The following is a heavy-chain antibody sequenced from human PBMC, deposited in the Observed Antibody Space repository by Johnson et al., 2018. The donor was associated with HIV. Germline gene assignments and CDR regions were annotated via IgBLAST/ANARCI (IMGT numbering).Heavy chain of an antibody. D-gene: IGHD1-26*01. CDR1: GFTFSNYP. Sequence: VQLVESGGGVVQPGRSLRLSCAASGFTFSNYPMHWVRQAPGKGLEWVSYISTSGSNIYYADSVRGRFTISRDNAKNSLYLQMNFLRPEDTAVYYCAKAEQDSGSYEADAFDIWGQGTMVTVSS. J-gene: IGHJ3*02. CDR2: ISTSGSNI. CDR3: AKAEQDSGSYEADAFDI. V-gene: IGHV3-48*04.